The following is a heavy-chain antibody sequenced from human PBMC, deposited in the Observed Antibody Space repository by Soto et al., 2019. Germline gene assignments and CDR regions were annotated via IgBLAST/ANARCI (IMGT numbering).Heavy chain of an antibody. CDR3: ASDSNYYDTSTRYFQH. V-gene: IGHV3-30*04. CDR1: GFTFSSYA. CDR2: ISS. D-gene: IGHD3-22*01. Sequence: QVQLVQSGGGVVQPGRSLRLSCAASGFTFSSYAMHWVRQAPGKGLEWVAVISSDYADSVKGRFTISRDNSKNTLYLKMISLRAEDTAVYYCASDSNYYDTSTRYFQHWGQGTLFTVSS. J-gene: IGHJ1*01.